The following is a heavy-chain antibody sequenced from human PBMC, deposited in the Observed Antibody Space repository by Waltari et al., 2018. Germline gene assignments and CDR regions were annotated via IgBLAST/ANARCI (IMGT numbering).Heavy chain of an antibody. D-gene: IGHD1-1*01. CDR3: ARVATGTRDWYFDL. J-gene: IGHJ2*01. CDR1: GFTFSSSW. Sequence: EVQLVESGGGLVQPGGSLRLSCAASGFTFSSSWMSCVRQAPGKGLEWVANIKQDGSEKYYVDSVKGRFTISRDNAKNSLYLQMNSLRAEDTAVYYCARVATGTRDWYFDLWGRGTLVTVSS. V-gene: IGHV3-7*01. CDR2: IKQDGSEK.